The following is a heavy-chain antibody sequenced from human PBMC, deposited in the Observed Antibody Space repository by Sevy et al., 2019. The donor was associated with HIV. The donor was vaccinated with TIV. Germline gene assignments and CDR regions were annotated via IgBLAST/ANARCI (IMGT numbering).Heavy chain of an antibody. D-gene: IGHD3-16*02. CDR2: ISYDGNIK. V-gene: IGHV3-30*03. J-gene: IGHJ4*02. Sequence: GGCLRLSWAASGFNFKTHGMHWVRQAPGKGLEWVAVISYDGNIKYYVDSVKGRFTVSRDNSNNTLYLQMNSLRVEDTAVYYCARDQGSDRYIPGGYWGQGTLLTVSS. CDR3: ARDQGSDRYIPGGY. CDR1: GFNFKTHG.